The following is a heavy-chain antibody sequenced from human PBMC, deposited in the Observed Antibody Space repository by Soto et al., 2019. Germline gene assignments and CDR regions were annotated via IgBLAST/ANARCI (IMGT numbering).Heavy chain of an antibody. V-gene: IGHV3-21*01. CDR3: ARDVNGGFCGA. CDR1: GFTFSSYS. Sequence: EVQLVESGGGLVKPGGSLRLSCAASGFTFSSYSMNWVRQAPGKGLEWVSTISSRNNDMYYVDSVKGRFTISRDNARNSVYLKMSSLRADDTAVYYCARDVNGGFCGAWGQGTLVTVSS. CDR2: ISSRNNDM. J-gene: IGHJ5*02. D-gene: IGHD2-21*01.